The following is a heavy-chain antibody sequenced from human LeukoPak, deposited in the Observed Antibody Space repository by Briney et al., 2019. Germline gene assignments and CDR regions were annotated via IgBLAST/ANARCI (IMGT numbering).Heavy chain of an antibody. D-gene: IGHD5-12*01. Sequence: SESLSLTCTVSGGSISSYYWSWIRQPPGKGLEWIGYIYYSGSTNYNPSLKSRVTISVDTSKNQFSLKLSSVTAADTAVYYCARHSMEVAPPLGWGQGTLVTVSS. CDR3: ARHSMEVAPPLG. CDR1: GGSISSYY. V-gene: IGHV4-59*08. J-gene: IGHJ4*02. CDR2: IYYSGST.